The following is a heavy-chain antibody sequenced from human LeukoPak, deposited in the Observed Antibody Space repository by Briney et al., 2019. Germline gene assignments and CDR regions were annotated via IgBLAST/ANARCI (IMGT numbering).Heavy chain of an antibody. Sequence: AGGSLRLSCADSGCTFSSYWMHWVRQAPGKGLVWVSRINSDGSSTSYADLVKGRFTISRDNAKNTLYLQVNSLRAEDTAVYYCARGGSRPIDYWGQGTLVTVSS. D-gene: IGHD6-13*01. V-gene: IGHV3-74*01. J-gene: IGHJ4*02. CDR1: GCTFSSYW. CDR2: INSDGSST. CDR3: ARGGSRPIDY.